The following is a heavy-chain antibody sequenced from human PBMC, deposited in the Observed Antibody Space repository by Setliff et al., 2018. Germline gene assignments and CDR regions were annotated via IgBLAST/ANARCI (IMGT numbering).Heavy chain of an antibody. V-gene: IGHV5-51*01. CDR3: ASAWHERNYDDSGSYYYYVLDF. D-gene: IGHD3-22*01. CDR1: GYTFRNYW. Sequence: GESLKLSCKASGYTFRNYWIAWVRQMPGKGLEWMGIINPEDSETKYSPSFQGLVTITADKSITTSYLQWSNLKASDTAIYYCASAWHERNYDDSGSYYYYVLDFWGKGTTVTVSS. J-gene: IGHJ6*04. CDR2: INPEDSET.